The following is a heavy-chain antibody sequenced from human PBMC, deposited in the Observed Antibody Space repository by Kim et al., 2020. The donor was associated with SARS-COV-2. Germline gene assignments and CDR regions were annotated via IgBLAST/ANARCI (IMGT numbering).Heavy chain of an antibody. CDR1: GYTFTGYY. V-gene: IGHV1-2*02. CDR2: INPNSGGT. J-gene: IGHJ6*02. D-gene: IGHD6-6*01. CDR3: ARDLVSSSVGYYGMDV. Sequence: ASVKVSCKASGYTFTGYYMHWVRQAPGQGLEWMGWINPNSGGTNYAQKFQGRVTMTRDTSISTAYMELSRLRSDDTAVYYCARDLVSSSVGYYGMDVWGQGTTVTVSS.